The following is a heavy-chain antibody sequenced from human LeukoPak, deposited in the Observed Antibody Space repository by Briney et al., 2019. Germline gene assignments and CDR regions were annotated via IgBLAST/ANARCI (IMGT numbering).Heavy chain of an antibody. CDR3: ARGGGISHYYYYMDV. J-gene: IGHJ6*03. CDR2: IYYSGST. CDR1: GFTVSSNY. V-gene: IGHV4-59*02. Sequence: GSLRLSCAASGFTVSSNYMSWIRQPPGKGLEWIGYIYYSGSTNYNPSLKSRVTISVDTSKNQFSLKLSSVTAADTAVYYCARGGGISHYYYYMDVWGKGTTVTISS. D-gene: IGHD6-13*01.